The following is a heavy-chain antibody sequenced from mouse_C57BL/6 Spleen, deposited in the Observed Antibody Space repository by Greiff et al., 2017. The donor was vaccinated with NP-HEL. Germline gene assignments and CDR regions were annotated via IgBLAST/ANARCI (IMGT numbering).Heavy chain of an antibody. V-gene: IGHV1-82*01. CDR3: ARGQLRPSMDY. CDR2: IYPGDGDT. Sequence: QVQLQQSGPELVKPGASVKISCKASGYAFSSSWMNWVKQRPGKGLEWIGRIYPGDGDTNYNGKFKGKATLTADKSSSTAYMQLSSLTSEDSAVYFCARGQLRPSMDYWGQGTSVTVSS. CDR1: GYAFSSSW. D-gene: IGHD3-2*02. J-gene: IGHJ4*01.